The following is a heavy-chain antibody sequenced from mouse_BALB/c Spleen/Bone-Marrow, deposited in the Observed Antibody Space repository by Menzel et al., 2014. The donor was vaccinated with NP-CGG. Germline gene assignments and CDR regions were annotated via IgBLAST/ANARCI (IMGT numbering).Heavy chain of an antibody. Sequence: QVQLHQSGAELVKPGASVKMSCKASGYTFTSYNMHWVKQTPGQGLEWIGAIYPGNGDTSYNQKFKGKATLTADKSSSTAYMQLSSLTSEDSAVYYCARSGSSGYYAMDYWGQGTSVTVSS. CDR3: ARSGSSGYYAMDY. CDR1: GYTFTSYN. CDR2: IYPGNGDT. V-gene: IGHV1-12*01. D-gene: IGHD3-1*01. J-gene: IGHJ4*01.